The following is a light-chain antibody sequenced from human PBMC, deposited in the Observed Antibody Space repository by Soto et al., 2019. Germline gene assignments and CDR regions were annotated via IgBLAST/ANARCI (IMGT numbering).Light chain of an antibody. CDR2: DVS. CDR3: SSYTCSSTYV. Sequence: QSALTQPASVSGSPGQSITISCTGTSSDVGGYNYVSWYQQHPGKAPKLMIYDVSNRPSGVSNRFSGSKSGNTASLTISGLHAEDEADYYCSSYTCSSTYVFGIGTKLTVL. J-gene: IGLJ1*01. V-gene: IGLV2-14*01. CDR1: SSDVGGYNY.